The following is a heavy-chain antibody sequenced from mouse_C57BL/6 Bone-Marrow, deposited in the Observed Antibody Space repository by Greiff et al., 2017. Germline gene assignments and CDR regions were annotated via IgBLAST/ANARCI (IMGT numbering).Heavy chain of an antibody. CDR1: GYAFSSSW. CDR3: ASGGLWEYYFDY. Sequence: QVQLQQSGPELVKPGASVKISCKASGYAFSSSWMNWVKQRPGKGLEWIGRIYPGDGDTNYNGKFKGKATLTADKSSSTAYMQLSSLTSEDSAVYFCASGGLWEYYFDYWGQGTTRTVSS. V-gene: IGHV1-82*01. CDR2: IYPGDGDT. D-gene: IGHD6-5*01. J-gene: IGHJ2*01.